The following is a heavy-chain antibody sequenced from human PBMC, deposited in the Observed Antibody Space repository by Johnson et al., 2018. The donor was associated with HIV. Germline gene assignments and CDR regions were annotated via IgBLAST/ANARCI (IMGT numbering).Heavy chain of an antibody. CDR2: ISWNGGSA. D-gene: IGHD1-26*01. CDR1: GFTFDDYD. V-gene: IGHV3-20*04. J-gene: IGHJ3*02. Sequence: VQLVESGGGVVWPGGSLRLCCAASGFTFDDYDMSWVRQAPGKGLEWVSGISWNGGSADYADSVKGRFTTSRDNAKNSLYLQRSSLRAEDTAFYYCARVVKFNWSFAAFDIWGQGTMVTVSS. CDR3: ARVVKFNWSFAAFDI.